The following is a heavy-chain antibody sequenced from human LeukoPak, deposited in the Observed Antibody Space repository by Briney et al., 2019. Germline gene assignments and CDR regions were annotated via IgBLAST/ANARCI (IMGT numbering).Heavy chain of an antibody. CDR3: ARDVIYSYGYGHNPLYDY. CDR2: ISAYNGNT. J-gene: IGHJ4*02. D-gene: IGHD5-18*01. CDR1: GYTFTSYG. V-gene: IGHV1-18*01. Sequence: GASVKVSCKASGYTFTSYGISWVRQAPGLGLEWMGWISAYNGNTNYAQKLQGRVTMTTDTSTSTAYMELRSLRSDDTAVYYCARDVIYSYGYGHNPLYDYWGQGTLVTVSS.